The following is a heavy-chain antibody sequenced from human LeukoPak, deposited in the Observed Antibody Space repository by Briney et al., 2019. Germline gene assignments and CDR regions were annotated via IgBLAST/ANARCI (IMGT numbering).Heavy chain of an antibody. Sequence: PSQTLSLTCTVSGGSISSGGYYWSWIRQPPGKGLEWIGYIYYSGSTNYNPSLKSRVTISVDTSKNQFSLKLSSVTAADTAVYYCARGYYDFWSGPPHWFDPWGQGTLVTVS. CDR3: ARGYYDFWSGPPHWFDP. V-gene: IGHV4-61*08. J-gene: IGHJ5*02. CDR2: IYYSGST. D-gene: IGHD3-3*01. CDR1: GGSISSGGYY.